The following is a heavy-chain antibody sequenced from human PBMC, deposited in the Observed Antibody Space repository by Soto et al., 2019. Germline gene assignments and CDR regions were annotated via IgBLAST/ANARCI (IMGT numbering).Heavy chain of an antibody. J-gene: IGHJ5*02. CDR2: FDPEDGGT. CDR3: AADMAPTDPYKWVAP. D-gene: IGHD1-1*01. CDR1: GYSQTDLS. V-gene: IGHV1-24*01. Sequence: GASVKVSCKVSGYSQTDLSRHWVRQDPGKGLERMGGFDPEDGGTNYAPKFQERVTFTRDMSTSTAFMELSSLVSEYTAVYYCAADMAPTDPYKWVAPWGQGTLVTVSS.